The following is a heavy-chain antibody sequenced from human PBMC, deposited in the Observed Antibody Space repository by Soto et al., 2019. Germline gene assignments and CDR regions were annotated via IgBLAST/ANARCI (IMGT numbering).Heavy chain of an antibody. J-gene: IGHJ5*02. CDR1: GGSISSGGYY. Sequence: SETLSLTCTVSGGSISSGGYYWSWIRQHPGKGLEWIGYIYYSGSTYYNPSLTSRATISVDTSRNQISLRLRSVTATDTAIYCCAKDAATRGWFDPWGQGTLVTVSS. V-gene: IGHV4-31*03. CDR3: AKDAATRGWFDP. CDR2: IYYSGST. D-gene: IGHD6-25*01.